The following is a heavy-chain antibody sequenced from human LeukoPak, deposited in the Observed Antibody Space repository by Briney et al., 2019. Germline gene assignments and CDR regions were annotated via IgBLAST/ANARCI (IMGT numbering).Heavy chain of an antibody. CDR1: GDSLSTSGVG. Sequence: QTLSLTCALSGDSLSTSGVGWGWVRQSARSGLEWLGSTYYTSNSNSDYAVPVKIRIVVNPATSKNHFSLQLNSVTSENTAVYSCARGRASAFDVWGQGTMVTVSS. CDR2: TYYTSNSNS. D-gene: IGHD6-25*01. J-gene: IGHJ3*01. CDR3: ARGRASAFDV. V-gene: IGHV6-1*01.